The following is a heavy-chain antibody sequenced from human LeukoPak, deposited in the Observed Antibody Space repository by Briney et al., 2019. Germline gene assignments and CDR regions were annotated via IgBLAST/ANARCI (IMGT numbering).Heavy chain of an antibody. CDR3: ARGRSWCSSTSCYSAHDY. CDR1: GGTFSSYA. CDR2: IIPIFGTA. Sequence: SVKVSCKASGGTFSSYAISWVRQAPGQGLEWMGGIIPIFGTANYAQKFQGRVTITADKSTSTAYMELSSLRSEDTAVYYCARGRSWCSSTSCYSAHDYWGQGTLVTVSS. J-gene: IGHJ4*02. D-gene: IGHD2-2*01. V-gene: IGHV1-69*06.